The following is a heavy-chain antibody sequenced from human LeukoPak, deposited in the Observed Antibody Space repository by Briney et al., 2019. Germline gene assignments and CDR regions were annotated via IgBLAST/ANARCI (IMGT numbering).Heavy chain of an antibody. V-gene: IGHV4-59*01. CDR1: GGSLSSYY. J-gene: IGHJ5*02. CDR2: IYYSGTT. CDR3: ARSRGGFGDYGSWFDP. Sequence: SETLSLTCTVSGGSLSSYYWSWIRQPPGKGLEWIGYIYYSGTTNYNPSLKSRVTTSIDTSKNQFSLKLNSVTPADTAVYYCARSRGGFGDYGSWFDPWGQGTLVTVSS. D-gene: IGHD4-17*01.